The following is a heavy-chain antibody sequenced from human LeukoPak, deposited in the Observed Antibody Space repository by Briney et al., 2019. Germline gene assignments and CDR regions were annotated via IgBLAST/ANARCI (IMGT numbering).Heavy chain of an antibody. CDR3: ARDWAWFGELLYQFDY. V-gene: IGHV4-39*07. CDR1: GGSISSSSYY. CDR2: IYYSGST. D-gene: IGHD3-10*01. Sequence: SETLSLTCTVSGGSISSSSYYWGWIRQPPGKGLEWIGSIYYSGSTYYNPSLKSRVTISVYTSKNQFSLKLSSVTAADTAVYYCARDWAWFGELLYQFDYWGQGTLVTVSS. J-gene: IGHJ4*02.